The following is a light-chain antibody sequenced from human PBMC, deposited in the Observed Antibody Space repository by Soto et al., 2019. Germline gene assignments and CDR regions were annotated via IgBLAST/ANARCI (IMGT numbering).Light chain of an antibody. CDR3: QQFNVYPLT. CDR1: QGIRDF. V-gene: IGKV1-9*01. CDR2: AAS. Sequence: DIQLTQSPSCLSASVGDRVTSTCRASQGIRDFLAWYQQKPGKAPKLLIYAASTLQTGVPTRFSGIASGTEFTLIISNLQPADFANYYCQQFNVYPLTFGGGTKVEI. J-gene: IGKJ4*01.